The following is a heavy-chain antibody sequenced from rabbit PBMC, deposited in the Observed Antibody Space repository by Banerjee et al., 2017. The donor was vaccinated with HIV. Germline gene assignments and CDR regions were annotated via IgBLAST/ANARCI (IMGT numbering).Heavy chain of an antibody. CDR1: GFSFSSYW. V-gene: IGHV1S45*01. Sequence: QEQLVESGGGLVKPEGSLTLTCTASGFSFSSYWMCWVRQAPGKGLEWVACIYTSSGSTWYASWAKGRFTISKTSSTTVTLQMTSLTAADTATYFCARDGYAGHGYPNLWGPGTLVTVS. J-gene: IGHJ4*01. CDR2: IYTSSGST. CDR3: ARDGYAGHGYPNL. D-gene: IGHD4-2*01.